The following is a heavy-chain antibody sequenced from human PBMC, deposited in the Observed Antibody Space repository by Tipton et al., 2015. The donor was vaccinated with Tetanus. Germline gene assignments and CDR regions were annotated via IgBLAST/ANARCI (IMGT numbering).Heavy chain of an antibody. CDR2: ILYGGST. CDR3: ARIHDFWSGHFDF. Sequence: TLSLTCTVSGGSVSSGSYYWSWVRQPPGKGLEYIGYILYGGSTHYNPSLKSRLTMSADPAKNQFSLRLTSVTAADTAVYYCARIHDFWSGHFDFWGQGTLVTVSP. D-gene: IGHD3-3*01. J-gene: IGHJ4*02. CDR1: GGSVSSGSYY. V-gene: IGHV4-61*01.